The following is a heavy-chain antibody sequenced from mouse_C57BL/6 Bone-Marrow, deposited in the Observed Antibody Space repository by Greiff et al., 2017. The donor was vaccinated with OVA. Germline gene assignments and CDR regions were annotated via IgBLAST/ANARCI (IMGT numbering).Heavy chain of an antibody. CDR3: ARWTVVPVMDY. CDR2: IDPSDSYT. J-gene: IGHJ4*01. Sequence: VQLQQPGAELVKPGASVKLSCKASGYTFTSYWMQWVKQRPGQGLEWIGEIDPSDSYTNYNQKFKGKATLTVDTSSSTAYMQLSSLTSEDSAVYYCARWTVVPVMDYWGQGTSVTVSS. V-gene: IGHV1-50*01. D-gene: IGHD1-1*01. CDR1: GYTFTSYW.